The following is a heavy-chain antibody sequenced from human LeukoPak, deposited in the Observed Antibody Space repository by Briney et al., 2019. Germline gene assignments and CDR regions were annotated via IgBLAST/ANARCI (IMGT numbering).Heavy chain of an antibody. D-gene: IGHD3-3*01. V-gene: IGHV4-39*01. CDR2: VFYSGTT. Sequence: SETLSLTCNVCGGSISTTNNYWGWIRQAPGKGLEWIGTVFYSGTTYYNPSLKSRLIISVDTSRNQFSLILSSMTAADTAVYYCARVSKGTYYDIWSGYSDWFDPWGQGTLVTVSS. CDR3: ARVSKGTYYDIWSGYSDWFDP. CDR1: GGSISTTNNY. J-gene: IGHJ5*02.